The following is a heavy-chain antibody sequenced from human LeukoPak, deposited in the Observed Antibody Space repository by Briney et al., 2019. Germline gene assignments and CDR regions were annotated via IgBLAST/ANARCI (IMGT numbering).Heavy chain of an antibody. D-gene: IGHD1-26*01. Sequence: GGCLRLSWLTSGFTLSTNGMSWVRQAPGKGMEWSSGISGSGASTYYADSVKGRFTISRDDSRNTLYLQMNSLRGDDTAVYYCAKDVGKWESLHFLVNWGQGTLVTVSS. CDR3: AKDVGKWESLHFLVN. CDR2: ISGSGAST. CDR1: GFTLSTNG. V-gene: IGHV3-23*01. J-gene: IGHJ4*02.